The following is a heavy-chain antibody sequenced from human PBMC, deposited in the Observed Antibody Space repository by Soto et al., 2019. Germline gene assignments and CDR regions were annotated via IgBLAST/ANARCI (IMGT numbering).Heavy chain of an antibody. V-gene: IGHV1-8*01. J-gene: IGHJ4*02. CDR2: MNPNSGNT. Sequence: QVQLVQSGAEVKKPGASVKVSCKASGYTFTSYDINWVRQATGQGLEWMGWMNPNSGNTGYAQKFQGRVNMTRNTPISTAYMELSSLRSEDTAVYYCARHRKDYYASEAYFDYWGQGTLVTVSS. D-gene: IGHD3-10*01. CDR3: ARHRKDYYASEAYFDY. CDR1: GYTFTSYD.